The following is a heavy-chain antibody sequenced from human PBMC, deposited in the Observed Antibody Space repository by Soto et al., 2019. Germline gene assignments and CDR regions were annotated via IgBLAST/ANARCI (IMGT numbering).Heavy chain of an antibody. CDR1: GYSFTSYW. V-gene: IGHV5-51*01. CDR3: ARQTTGWFGMDV. Sequence: GESLKISCKGSGYSFTSYWIGWVRQMPGKGLEWMGIIYPGDSDARYSPSFQGQVSISTDTSVNTAYLQWGSLKASDTAMYYCARQTTGWFGMDVWGQGTTVTVSS. D-gene: IGHD6-19*01. CDR2: IYPGDSDA. J-gene: IGHJ6*02.